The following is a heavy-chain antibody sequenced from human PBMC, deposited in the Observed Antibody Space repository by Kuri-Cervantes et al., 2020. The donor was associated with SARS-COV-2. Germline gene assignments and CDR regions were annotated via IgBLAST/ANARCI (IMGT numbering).Heavy chain of an antibody. CDR3: VRDGDHWNFDY. Sequence: GGSLRLSCAASGFTFSSYAMSWVRQAPGKGLEWVSAISGSGESTYYADSVKGRFTISRDNSKNTLYLHMNSLRAEDTAVYYCVRDGDHWNFDYWGQGTLVTVSS. CDR2: ISGSGEST. CDR1: GFTFSSYA. V-gene: IGHV3-23*01. D-gene: IGHD1-1*01. J-gene: IGHJ4*02.